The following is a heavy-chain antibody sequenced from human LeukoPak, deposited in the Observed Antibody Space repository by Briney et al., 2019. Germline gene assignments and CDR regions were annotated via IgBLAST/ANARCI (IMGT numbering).Heavy chain of an antibody. CDR1: GRSISSGSYY. Sequence: PSETLSLTCTVSGRSISSGSYYWSWIRQPAGKGLEWIGRIYTSGSTNYNPSLKSRVTISVDTSKNQFSLKLSSVTAADTAVYYCARIAVAGDYYYYYMDVWGKGTTVTVSS. CDR2: IYTSGST. D-gene: IGHD6-19*01. V-gene: IGHV4-61*02. CDR3: ARIAVAGDYYYYYMDV. J-gene: IGHJ6*03.